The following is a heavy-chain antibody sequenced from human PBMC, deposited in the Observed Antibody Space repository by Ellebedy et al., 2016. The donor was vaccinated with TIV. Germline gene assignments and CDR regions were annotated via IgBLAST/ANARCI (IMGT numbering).Heavy chain of an antibody. CDR1: GGTFNNFG. CDR2: FIPIFGTA. D-gene: IGHD3-16*01. V-gene: IGHV1-69*13. J-gene: IGHJ6*02. Sequence: AASVKVSCKASGGTFNNFGINWVRQAPGQGLEWMGRFIPIFGTADYAQKFQGKVTMTADGSTNTAYMELSSLRSEDTATYYCARGGGSTGMDVWGQGTTVTVSS. CDR3: ARGGGSTGMDV.